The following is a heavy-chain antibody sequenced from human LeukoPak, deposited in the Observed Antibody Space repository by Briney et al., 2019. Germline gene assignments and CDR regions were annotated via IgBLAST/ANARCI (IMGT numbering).Heavy chain of an antibody. CDR3: AREVVGATGWFDP. Sequence: PSETLSLTCTVSGGSNSSYYWSWLRQPPGKGLEWIGYIYYSGSTNYNPSLKSRVTISVDTSKNQFSLKLSSVTAADTAVYYCAREVVGATGWFDPWGQGTLVTVSS. J-gene: IGHJ5*02. V-gene: IGHV4-59*01. CDR1: GGSNSSYY. CDR2: IYYSGST. D-gene: IGHD1-26*01.